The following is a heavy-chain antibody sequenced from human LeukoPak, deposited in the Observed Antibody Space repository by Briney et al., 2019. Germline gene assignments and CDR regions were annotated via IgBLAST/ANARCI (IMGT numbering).Heavy chain of an antibody. V-gene: IGHV4-34*01. CDR2: INHSGST. CDR1: GGSFSGYY. D-gene: IGHD1-14*01. Sequence: SETLSLTRAVYGGSFSGYYWSWIRQPPGKGLEWIGEINHSGSTNYNPSLKSRVTISVDTSKNQFSLKLSSVTAADTAVYYCARDTTGSWGQGTLVTVSS. CDR3: ARDTTGS. J-gene: IGHJ4*02.